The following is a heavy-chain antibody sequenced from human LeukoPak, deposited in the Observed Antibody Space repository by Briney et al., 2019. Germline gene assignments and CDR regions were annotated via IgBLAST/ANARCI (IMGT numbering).Heavy chain of an antibody. V-gene: IGHV3-30*03. CDR1: GVTFSSYG. D-gene: IGHD3-9*01. CDR2: ISYDGSNK. J-gene: IGHJ3*02. CDR3: ATATYYDILTGYSGDAFDI. Sequence: GGSLRLSCAASGVTFSSYGMHWVRQAPGKGLEGVAVISYDGSNKYYADSVKGRFTISRDNSKNTLYLQMNSLRAEDTSVYYCATATYYDILTGYSGDAFDIWGQGTMVTVSS.